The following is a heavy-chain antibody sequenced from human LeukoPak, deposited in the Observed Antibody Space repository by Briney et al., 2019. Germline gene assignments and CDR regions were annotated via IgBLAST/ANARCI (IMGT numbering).Heavy chain of an antibody. CDR1: GFTFSFAA. CDR2: ISASGGST. Sequence: AGGSLRLSCAASGFTFSFAAMTWVRQGPGKGLECVSLISASGGSTYYADSVKGRFTISRDNSKNTVYLQMNSLRAEDTAVYYCARDDGSSWYGEGYFDSWGQGTLVTVSS. V-gene: IGHV3-23*01. J-gene: IGHJ4*02. CDR3: ARDDGSSWYGEGYFDS. D-gene: IGHD6-13*01.